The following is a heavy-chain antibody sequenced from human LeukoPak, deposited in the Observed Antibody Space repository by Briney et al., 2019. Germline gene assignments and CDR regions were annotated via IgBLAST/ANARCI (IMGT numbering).Heavy chain of an antibody. Sequence: GASLKVSCKTSGYTFTTYYMHRVRQAPGQGLEWMGLVNPSAGSTTYAHKFQGRVSMTRDLSTSTVYMELSSLRSDDTAVYYCARGPTNGQAFDYWGQGTLVSVSS. CDR3: ARGPTNGQAFDY. CDR1: GYTFTTYY. J-gene: IGHJ4*02. D-gene: IGHD2-8*01. CDR2: VNPSAGST. V-gene: IGHV1-46*01.